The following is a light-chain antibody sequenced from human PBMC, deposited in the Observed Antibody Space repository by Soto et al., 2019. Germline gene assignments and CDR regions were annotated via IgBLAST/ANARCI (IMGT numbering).Light chain of an antibody. CDR2: DAS. V-gene: IGKV1-33*01. CDR3: QHYNSYSEA. J-gene: IGKJ1*01. Sequence: DIQMTQSPSSLSASVGDRVTITCQASQDISNYLNWYQQKPGKAPKLLIYDASNLETGVPSRFSGSGSGTEFTLTISSLQPDDFATYYCQHYNSYSEACGQGTKVDI. CDR1: QDISNY.